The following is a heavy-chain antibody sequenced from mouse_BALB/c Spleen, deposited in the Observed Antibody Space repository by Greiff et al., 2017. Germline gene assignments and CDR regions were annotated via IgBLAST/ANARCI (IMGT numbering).Heavy chain of an antibody. CDR1: GFTFSNYW. CDR2: IRLKSNNYAT. Sequence: EVKLEESGGGLVQPGGSMKLSCVASGFTFSNYWMNWVRQSPEKGLEWVAEIRLKSNNYATHYAESVKGRFTISRDDSKSSVYLQMNNLRAEDTGIYYCTRGNYGPWFAYWGQGTLVTVSA. J-gene: IGHJ3*01. CDR3: TRGNYGPWFAY. D-gene: IGHD1-2*01. V-gene: IGHV6-6*02.